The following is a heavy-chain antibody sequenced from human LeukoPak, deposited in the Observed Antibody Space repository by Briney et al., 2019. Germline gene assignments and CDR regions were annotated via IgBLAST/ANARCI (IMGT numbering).Heavy chain of an antibody. CDR1: GFTVSSNY. V-gene: IGHV3-66*01. Sequence: GGSLRLSCAASGFTVSSNYMSWVRQAPGKGLEWVSVIYSGGSTYYADSVKGRFTISRDNSKNTLYLQMNSLRAEDTAVYYCARGDYDSSGYYDHWGQGTLVTLYS. CDR3: ARGDYDSSGYYDH. D-gene: IGHD3-22*01. J-gene: IGHJ4*02. CDR2: IYSGGST.